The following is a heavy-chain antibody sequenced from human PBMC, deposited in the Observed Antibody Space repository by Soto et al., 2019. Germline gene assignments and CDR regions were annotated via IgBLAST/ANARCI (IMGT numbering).Heavy chain of an antibody. D-gene: IGHD6-13*01. CDR3: AISRYSSSWYYFDY. CDR1: GFTFSSYA. CDR2: ISGRGDNT. Sequence: SCAASGFTFSSYAMSWVRQAPGKGLEWVSAISGRGDNTYYADSVKGRFTISRDNSKNTLYLQMNSLRAEDTAVYYCAISRYSSSWYYFDYWGQGTLVTVSS. J-gene: IGHJ4*02. V-gene: IGHV3-23*01.